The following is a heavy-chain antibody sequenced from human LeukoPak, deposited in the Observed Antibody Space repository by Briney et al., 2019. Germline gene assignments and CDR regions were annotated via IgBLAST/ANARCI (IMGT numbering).Heavy chain of an antibody. V-gene: IGHV4-59*08. CDR1: GGSISSYY. Sequence: SETLSLTRTVSGGSISSYYWSWIRQPPGKGLEWIGYIYYSGSTNYNPSLKSRVTISVDTSKNQFSLKLSSVTAADTAVYYCARHFEDWGQGTLVTVSS. J-gene: IGHJ4*02. CDR3: ARHFED. CDR2: IYYSGST.